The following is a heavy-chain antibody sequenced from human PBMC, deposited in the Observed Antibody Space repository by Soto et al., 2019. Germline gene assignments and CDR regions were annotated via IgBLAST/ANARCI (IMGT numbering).Heavy chain of an antibody. J-gene: IGHJ5*02. D-gene: IGHD6-13*01. V-gene: IGHV4-59*01. CDR2: IYYSGST. CDR1: GGSISSYY. CDR3: ARGSIAAAGKTWFDP. Sequence: PSETLSLTCTVSGGSISSYYWSWIRQPPGKGLEWIGYIYYSGSTNYNPSLKSRVTISVDTSKNQFSLKLSSVTAADTAVYYCARGSIAAAGKTWFDPWGQGTLVTVS.